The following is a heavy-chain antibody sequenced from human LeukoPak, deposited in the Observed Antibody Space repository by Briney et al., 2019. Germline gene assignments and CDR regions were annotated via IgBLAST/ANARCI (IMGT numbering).Heavy chain of an antibody. V-gene: IGHV3-11*01. J-gene: IGHJ4*02. D-gene: IGHD4-17*01. CDR3: ARDDAGGDSRDYFDY. Sequence: GGSLRPSCAASGFTFSDYYMSWIRQAPGKGLEWVSYISSSGSTIYYADSVKGRFTISRDNAKNSLYLQMNSLRAEDTAVYYCARDDAGGDSRDYFDYWGQGTLVTVSS. CDR2: ISSSGSTI. CDR1: GFTFSDYY.